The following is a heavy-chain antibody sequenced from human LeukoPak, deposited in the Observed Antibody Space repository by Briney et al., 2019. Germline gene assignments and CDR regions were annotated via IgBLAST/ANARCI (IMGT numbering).Heavy chain of an antibody. V-gene: IGHV1-69*05. CDR2: IIPIFGTA. CDR1: GGTFSSYA. Sequence: SVKVSCKASGGTFSSYAISWVRQAPGQGLEWMGGIIPIFGTANYAQKFQGRVTMTTDTSTSTGYMELRSLRSDDTAVYYCARGDGYCSGGSCMIFDYWGQGTLVTVSS. J-gene: IGHJ4*02. D-gene: IGHD2-15*01. CDR3: ARGDGYCSGGSCMIFDY.